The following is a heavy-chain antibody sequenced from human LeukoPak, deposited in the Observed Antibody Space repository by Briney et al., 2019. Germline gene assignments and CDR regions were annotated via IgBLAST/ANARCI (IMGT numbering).Heavy chain of an antibody. CDR1: GFTFSNFW. CDR2: LKQDGSEK. V-gene: IGHV3-7*02. D-gene: IGHD2-15*01. CDR3: AKSHILAANTFDY. J-gene: IGHJ4*02. Sequence: GGSLRLSCAASGFTFSNFWMSWVRQAPGKGLEWVANLKQDGSEKYYVDSVKGRFTISRDNAKNSLYLQMNSLRAEDTAVYFCAKSHILAANTFDYWGQGTLVTVSS.